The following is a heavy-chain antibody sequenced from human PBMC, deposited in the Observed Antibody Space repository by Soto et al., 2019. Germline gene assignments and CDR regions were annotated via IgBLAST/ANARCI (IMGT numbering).Heavy chain of an antibody. CDR1: GGSITRNNHY. V-gene: IGHV4-39*01. J-gene: IGHJ4*02. CDR2: ILYSGST. D-gene: IGHD6-19*01. Sequence: QLQLQESGPGLVKPSETLSLTCIVSGGSITRNNHYWGWIRQSPGKGLAWIGSILYSGSTNYNPSLKSLVTLSVETSKNQFSLKMSSVTAADTALYYCARLGSSGWYQGSYFDYWGQGTLVTVSS. CDR3: ARLGSSGWYQGSYFDY.